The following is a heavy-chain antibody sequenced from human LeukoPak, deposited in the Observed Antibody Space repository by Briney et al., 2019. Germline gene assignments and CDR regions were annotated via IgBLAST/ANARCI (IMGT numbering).Heavy chain of an antibody. CDR3: AREYYYASSGYFDY. D-gene: IGHD3-22*01. CDR1: GYTFTSYG. V-gene: IGHV1-18*01. J-gene: IGHJ4*02. CDR2: ISAYNGNT. Sequence: ASVRVSCKASGYTFTSYGISWVRQAPGQGLEWMGWISAYNGNTNYAQKLQGRVTMTTDTSTSTAYMELRRLRSDDTAVYYCAREYYYASSGYFDYWGQGTLVTVSS.